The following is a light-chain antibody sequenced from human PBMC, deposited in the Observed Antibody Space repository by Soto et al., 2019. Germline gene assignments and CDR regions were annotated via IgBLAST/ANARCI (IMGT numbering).Light chain of an antibody. V-gene: IGKV3-11*01. CDR1: QSVGSY. Sequence: EIVLTQSPATLSLSPGERATLSCRASQSVGSYLAWYQQKSGQAPRLLIYDASNRATGIPARCSGSGCGTDFTLTISSLEPEDFAVYYCQQRSNWPPITFGQGTRLEIE. CDR2: DAS. CDR3: QQRSNWPPIT. J-gene: IGKJ5*01.